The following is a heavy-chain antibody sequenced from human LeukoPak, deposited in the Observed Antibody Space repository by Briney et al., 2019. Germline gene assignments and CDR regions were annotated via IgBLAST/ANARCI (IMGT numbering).Heavy chain of an antibody. J-gene: IGHJ4*02. Sequence: PGGSLRLSCAASGFTFSNSLMTWVRQALGKGPEWVSAISGSGGDTYYADSVKGRFTISRDNSKNTLYLQMNSLRAEDTAVYYCAKKGATTGDFDYWGQGTLVTVSS. CDR2: ISGSGGDT. CDR3: AKKGATTGDFDY. V-gene: IGHV3-23*01. CDR1: GFTFSNSL. D-gene: IGHD1-26*01.